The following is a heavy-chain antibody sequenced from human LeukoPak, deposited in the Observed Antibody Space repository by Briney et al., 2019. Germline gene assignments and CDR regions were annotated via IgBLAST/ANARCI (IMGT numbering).Heavy chain of an antibody. CDR2: INHGGRA. CDR1: GGPYSGYY. J-gene: IGHJ2*01. V-gene: IGHV4-34*01. Sequence: SETLSLTCAVYGGPYSGYYWTWIRQPPGKGLEWIGEINHGGRANHNPSLKSRVTMSIDMSKNQVSLKVTSVTAADTAVYYCARRSSTSGRHFDLWGRGTLVTVSS. D-gene: IGHD2-2*01. CDR3: ARRSSTSGRHFDL.